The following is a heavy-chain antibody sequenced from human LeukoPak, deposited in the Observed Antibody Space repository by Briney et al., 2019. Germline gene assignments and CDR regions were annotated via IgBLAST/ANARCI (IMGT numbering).Heavy chain of an antibody. V-gene: IGHV7-4-1*02. CDR1: GYTFTSYA. CDR3: ARLLRHGRYYGNWFDP. Sequence: GASVKVSCKASGYTFTSYAMNWVRQAPGQGLEWMGWINTNTGNPTYAQGFTGRFVFSLDTSVSTAYLQISSLKAEDTAVYYCARLLRHGRYYGNWFDPWGQGTRVTVSS. D-gene: IGHD1-26*01. J-gene: IGHJ5*02. CDR2: INTNTGNP.